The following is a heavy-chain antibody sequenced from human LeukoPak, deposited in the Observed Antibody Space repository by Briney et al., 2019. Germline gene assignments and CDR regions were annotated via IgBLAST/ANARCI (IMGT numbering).Heavy chain of an antibody. D-gene: IGHD6-6*01. J-gene: IGHJ4*02. Sequence: SETLSLTCTVSGGSISSYYWSWIRQPPGKGLEWIGYIYHTGDTNSNPSLKSRVTISLDTSKNQFSLRLSSVTASDTAVYYCAKHTFARPFDYWGQGTLVTVSS. CDR2: IYHTGDT. V-gene: IGHV4-59*08. CDR1: GGSISSYY. CDR3: AKHTFARPFDY.